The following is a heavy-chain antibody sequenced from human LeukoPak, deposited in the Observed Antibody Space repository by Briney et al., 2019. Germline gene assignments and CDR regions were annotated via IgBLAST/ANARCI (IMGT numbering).Heavy chain of an antibody. V-gene: IGHV3-20*04. J-gene: IGHJ4*02. D-gene: IGHD3-10*01. Sequence: TGGSLRLSCAASGFTFDDYGMSWVRQAPGKGLEWVSGINWNGGSTGYADSVKGRFTISRDNAKNSLFLQMNSLRVEDTALCYCARGGSGSYGDYFAYWGQGILVTVSS. CDR1: GFTFDDYG. CDR2: INWNGGST. CDR3: ARGGSGSYGDYFAY.